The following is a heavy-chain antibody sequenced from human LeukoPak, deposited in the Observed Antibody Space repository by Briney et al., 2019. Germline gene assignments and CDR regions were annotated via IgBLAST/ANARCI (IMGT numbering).Heavy chain of an antibody. CDR1: GGSFSSSNW. Sequence: SGTLSLTCAVSGGSFSSSNWWSWVRQPPGKGLEWIGEIYYSGSTNYNPSLKSRVTISVDKSKNQFSLKLISVTAADTAFYYCARSVYDTSGGGAFDIWGQGTLVTVSS. D-gene: IGHD3-22*01. V-gene: IGHV4-4*02. J-gene: IGHJ3*02. CDR2: IYYSGST. CDR3: ARSVYDTSGGGAFDI.